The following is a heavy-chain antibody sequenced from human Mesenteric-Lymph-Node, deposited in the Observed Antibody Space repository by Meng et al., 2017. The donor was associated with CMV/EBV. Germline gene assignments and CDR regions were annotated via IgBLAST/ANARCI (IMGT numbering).Heavy chain of an antibody. CDR2: IKSKTDGGTT. Sequence: GESLKISCAASGFTFSNAWMSWVRQAPGKGLEWVGRIKSKTDGGTTDYAAPVKGRFTISRDNAKNSLYLQVNSLRPEDTAVYYCARDTLLVSVDRALVATYYYYGMDVWGQGTTVTVSS. V-gene: IGHV3-15*01. D-gene: IGHD2-15*01. J-gene: IGHJ6*02. CDR1: GFTFSNAW. CDR3: ARDTLLVSVDRALVATYYYYGMDV.